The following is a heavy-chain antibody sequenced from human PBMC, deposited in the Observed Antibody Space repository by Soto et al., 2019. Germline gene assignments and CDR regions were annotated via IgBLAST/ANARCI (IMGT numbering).Heavy chain of an antibody. V-gene: IGHV3-33*01. D-gene: IGHD6-6*01. CDR3: ARDLGIAARQRDYYYYYGMDV. CDR2: IWYDGSNK. CDR1: GFTFSSYG. J-gene: IGHJ6*02. Sequence: PGGSLRLSCAASGFTFSSYGMHWVRQAPGKGLEWVAAIWYDGSNKYYADSVKGRFTISRDNSKNTLYLQMNSLRAEDTAVYYCARDLGIAARQRDYYYYYGMDVWGQGTTVTVSS.